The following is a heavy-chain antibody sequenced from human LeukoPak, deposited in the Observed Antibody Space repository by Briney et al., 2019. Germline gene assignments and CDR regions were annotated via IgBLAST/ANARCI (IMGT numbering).Heavy chain of an antibody. J-gene: IGHJ3*02. Sequence: SETLSLTCTVSGGSISTYYWSWIRQPAGKGLEWIGRIYTSGSTNYNPSLKSRVTISVDTSKNQFSLKLSSVTAADTAVYYCAREGGYNWNPIDAFDIWGQGTMVTVSS. CDR1: GGSISTYY. CDR2: IYTSGST. V-gene: IGHV4-4*07. D-gene: IGHD1-20*01. CDR3: AREGGYNWNPIDAFDI.